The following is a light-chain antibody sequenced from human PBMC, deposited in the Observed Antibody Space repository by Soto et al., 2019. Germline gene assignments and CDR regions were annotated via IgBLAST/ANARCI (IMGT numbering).Light chain of an antibody. V-gene: IGKV1-33*01. CDR3: QTYDTLPPYT. Sequence: DIQMTQSPSSLSASVGDRVTIACQANQDIGNYLNWYQQKPGKAPRLLIYDASNLEIGVPSRFSGSGSGTDFTFTISNLQNEDLATYYGQTYDTLPPYTFGQGTKVELK. CDR1: QDIGNY. CDR2: DAS. J-gene: IGKJ2*01.